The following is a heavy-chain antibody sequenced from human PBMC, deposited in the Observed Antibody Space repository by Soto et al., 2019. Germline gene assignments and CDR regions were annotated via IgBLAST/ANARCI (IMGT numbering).Heavy chain of an antibody. Sequence: QVQLVQSGAEVKKPGSSVKVSCKASGGTFSSYAISWVRQAPGHGLEWMGGIIPIFGTANYAQKFQGRVTITADKSTSTAYMELSSLRSEDTAVYYCARGKDIAAAGPLFKWFDPWGQGTLVTASS. CDR2: IIPIFGTA. D-gene: IGHD6-13*01. CDR1: GGTFSSYA. J-gene: IGHJ5*02. V-gene: IGHV1-69*06. CDR3: ARGKDIAAAGPLFKWFDP.